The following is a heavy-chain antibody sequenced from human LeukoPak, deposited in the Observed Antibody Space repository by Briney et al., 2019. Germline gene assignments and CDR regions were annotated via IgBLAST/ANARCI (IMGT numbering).Heavy chain of an antibody. Sequence: SETLSLTCTVSGGSVITTDYYWSWVRQPPGKGLEWIGSIYFGGSTYYTPALQSRVTISVDTSKNHFSLKVTSVTAADTAVYYCARIGVWFGEGNLSGYFDYWGQGTLVTVSS. D-gene: IGHD3-10*01. J-gene: IGHJ4*02. CDR1: GGSVITTDYY. CDR3: ARIGVWFGEGNLSGYFDY. CDR2: IYFGGST. V-gene: IGHV4-39*02.